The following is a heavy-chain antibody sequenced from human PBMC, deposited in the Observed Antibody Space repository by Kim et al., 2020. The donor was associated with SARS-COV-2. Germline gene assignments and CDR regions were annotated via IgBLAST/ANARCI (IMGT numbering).Heavy chain of an antibody. CDR2: ISGSGATT. Sequence: GGSLRLSCAASGFAFSSYAMSWVRQAPGKRLEWVSVISGSGATTYYADSVKGRFAISRDNSKNTLYVQMNSLRAEDTAVYYCAQDGGATVVTFDYWGQGT. D-gene: IGHD4-17*01. CDR1: GFAFSSYA. J-gene: IGHJ4*02. CDR3: AQDGGATVVTFDY. V-gene: IGHV3-23*01.